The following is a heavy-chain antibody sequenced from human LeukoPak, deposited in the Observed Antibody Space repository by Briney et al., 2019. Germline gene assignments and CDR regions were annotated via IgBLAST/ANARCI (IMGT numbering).Heavy chain of an antibody. J-gene: IGHJ3*02. CDR2: ISWNSGSI. D-gene: IGHD6-13*01. CDR1: GFTFDDYA. CDR3: AKDKGSSWYPYDAFDI. Sequence: GGSLRLSCAASGFTFDDYAMHWVRQAPGKGLEWVSGISWNSGSIGYADSVKGRFTISRDNAKNSLYLQLNSLRAEDMALYYCAKDKGSSWYPYDAFDIWGQGTMVTVSS. V-gene: IGHV3-9*03.